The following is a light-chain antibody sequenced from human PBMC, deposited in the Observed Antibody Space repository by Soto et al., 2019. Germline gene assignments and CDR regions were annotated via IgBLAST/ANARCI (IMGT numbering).Light chain of an antibody. Sequence: DIQMTQSPSSVSASVGDRVTITCRASQDINKWLAWYQQKPGTAPKLLIYSASSLYTGVPSRFSGSGSGTDFTLTISSLQPEDFATYYCHQRDNWPWTFGQGTKVDIK. CDR2: SAS. CDR3: HQRDNWPWT. J-gene: IGKJ1*01. V-gene: IGKV1-12*02. CDR1: QDINKW.